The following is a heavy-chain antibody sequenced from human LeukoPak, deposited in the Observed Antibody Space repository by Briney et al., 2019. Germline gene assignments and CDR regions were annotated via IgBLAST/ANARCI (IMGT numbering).Heavy chain of an antibody. V-gene: IGHV4-39*07. CDR2: IYYSGST. D-gene: IGHD2-2*01. J-gene: IGHJ5*02. CDR3: ARGWFGSSTRENWFDP. CDR1: GGSISSSSYY. Sequence: NTSETLSLTCTVSGGSISSSSYYWGWIRQPPGKGLEWIGSIYYSGSTYYNPSLKSRVTISVDTSKNQFSLKLSSVTAADTAVYYCARGWFGSSTRENWFDPWGQGTLVTVSS.